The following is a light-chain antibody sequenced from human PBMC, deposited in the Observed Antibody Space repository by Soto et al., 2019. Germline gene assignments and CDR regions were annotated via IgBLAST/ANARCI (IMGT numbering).Light chain of an antibody. CDR3: HQYNTCPRT. V-gene: IGKV3-15*01. J-gene: IGKJ5*01. CDR1: QNIGTE. CDR2: GAS. Sequence: EIEMTQSPDTLSVSPGERVTLACRASQNIGTELAWYQQKPGHAPALLIYGASTMPTGVPPRFSGCGSLTEFTLTISILLSADFAFYYCHQYNTCPRTFGQGTRLEI.